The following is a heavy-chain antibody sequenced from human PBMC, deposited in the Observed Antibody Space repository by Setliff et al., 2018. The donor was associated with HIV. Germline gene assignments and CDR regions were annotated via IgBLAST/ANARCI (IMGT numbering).Heavy chain of an antibody. Sequence: ASVKVSCKASGYTFTSYDINWVRQATGQGLEWMGWMNPNSGNKGYAQKFQGRVTITRSTSISTAYMDLSSLRSEDTAVYYCARGMDYYDTSGYYQYYFDYWGQGTLVTVS. D-gene: IGHD3-22*01. V-gene: IGHV1-8*03. CDR2: MNPNSGNK. CDR1: GYTFTSYD. CDR3: ARGMDYYDTSGYYQYYFDY. J-gene: IGHJ4*02.